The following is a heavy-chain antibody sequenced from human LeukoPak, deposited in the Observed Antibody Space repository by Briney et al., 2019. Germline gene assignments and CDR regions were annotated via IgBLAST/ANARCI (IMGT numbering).Heavy chain of an antibody. V-gene: IGHV3-21*01. D-gene: IGHD4-23*01. J-gene: IGHJ4*02. CDR3: ARMVTGYYFDY. CDR1: GFTFSSYS. Sequence: PGGSLRLSCAASGFTFSSYSMNWVRRAPGKGLEWVSSISSSSSYIYYADSVKGRFTISRDNAKNSLYLQMNSLRAEDTAVYYCARMVTGYYFDYWGQGTLVTVSS. CDR2: ISSSSSYI.